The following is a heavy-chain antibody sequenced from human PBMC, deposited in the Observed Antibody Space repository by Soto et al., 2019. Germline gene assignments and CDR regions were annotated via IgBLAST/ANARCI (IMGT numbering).Heavy chain of an antibody. CDR2: IWNDGNGY. CDR3: ARRQISPPTRGAASARGGMDV. CDR1: GFKFNNYG. V-gene: IGHV3-33*01. Sequence: QVQLVESGGGVVQPGRSLRLSCAASGFKFNNYGMHWVRQAPGKGLEWVAVIWNDGNGYYYANSVKRRFTISRDNSKNTLYLQMSSLRAEDTAVYYCARRQISPPTRGAASARGGMDVWGQGTTVTVSS. J-gene: IGHJ6*02. D-gene: IGHD6-13*01.